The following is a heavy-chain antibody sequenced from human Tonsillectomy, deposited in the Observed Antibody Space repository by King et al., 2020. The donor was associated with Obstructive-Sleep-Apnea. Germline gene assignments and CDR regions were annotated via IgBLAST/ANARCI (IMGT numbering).Heavy chain of an antibody. D-gene: IGHD6-13*01. J-gene: IGHJ4*02. CDR2: IYRGGST. Sequence: VQLVESGGGLVQPGGSLRLSCAASGFTVSTNYMSWVRPAPGKGLGWVSVIYRGGSTYYAAPVKGRLTISRDNSKNTLYLQMTSLRAEDTAVYYCAREQQAFDYWGQGTLVTVSS. CDR1: GFTVSTNY. CDR3: AREQQAFDY. V-gene: IGHV3-66*01.